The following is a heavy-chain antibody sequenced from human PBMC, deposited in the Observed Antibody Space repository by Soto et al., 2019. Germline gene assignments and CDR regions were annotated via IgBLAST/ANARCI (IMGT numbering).Heavy chain of an antibody. CDR2: ISWNSGSI. CDR1: GFTFDDYA. J-gene: IGHJ4*02. D-gene: IGHD4-17*01. CDR3: AKDIDYGDLYYFDY. V-gene: IGHV3-9*01. Sequence: GGSLRLSCAASGFTFDDYAMHWVRQAPGKGLEWVSGISWNSGSIGYADSVKGRFTISRDNAKNSLYLQMNSLRAEDTALYYCAKDIDYGDLYYFDYWGQGTLVTVSS.